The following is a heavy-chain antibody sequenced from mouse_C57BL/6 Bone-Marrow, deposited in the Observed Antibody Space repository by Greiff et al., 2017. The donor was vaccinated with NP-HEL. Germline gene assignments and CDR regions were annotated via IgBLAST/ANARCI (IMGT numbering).Heavy chain of an antibody. CDR2: IDPSDSYT. J-gene: IGHJ3*01. CDR3: ARGGAY. CDR1: GYTFTSYW. V-gene: IGHV1-59*01. Sequence: QVQLQQPGAELVRPGPSVKLSCKASGYTFTSYWMHWVKQRPGQGLEWIGVIDPSDSYTNYNQKFKGKATLTVDTSSSTAYMQLSSLTSEDSAVYYCARGGAYWGQGTLVTVSA.